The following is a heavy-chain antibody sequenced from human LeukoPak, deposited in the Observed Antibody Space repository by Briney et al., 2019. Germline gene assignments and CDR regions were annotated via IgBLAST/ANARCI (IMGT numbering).Heavy chain of an antibody. CDR1: GFTFSSYA. J-gene: IGHJ5*02. V-gene: IGHV3-23*01. D-gene: IGHD1-1*01. Sequence: GGSLRLSCAVSGFTFSSYAMSWVRQAPGKGLEWVSAISRSGGSTYYADSVKGLFTISRDNSKNTLYLQMNSLRAEDTAVYYCAKGECTWKPHWFDPGGEGPLVPVP. CDR3: AKGECTWKPHWFDP. CDR2: ISRSGGST.